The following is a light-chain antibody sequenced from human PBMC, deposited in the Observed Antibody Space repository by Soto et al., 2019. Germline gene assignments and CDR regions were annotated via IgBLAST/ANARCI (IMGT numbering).Light chain of an antibody. CDR3: QQYGSSMYT. Sequence: EIVLTQSPGTLSLSPGERATLSCRASQSVSSSYLAWYQQKPGQAPRLLIYGASSRATGIPDRFSGSGSGTDFTLTISRLEPEDFAVYYCQQYGSSMYTFARGPSWRSN. V-gene: IGKV3-20*01. CDR2: GAS. CDR1: QSVSSSY. J-gene: IGKJ2*01.